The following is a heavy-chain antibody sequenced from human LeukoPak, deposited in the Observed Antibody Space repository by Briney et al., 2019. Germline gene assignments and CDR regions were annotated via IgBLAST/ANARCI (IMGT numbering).Heavy chain of an antibody. CDR1: GFTFGSYA. Sequence: GGSLRLSCVASGFTFGSYAMSWVRQAPGKGLEWVSIITNGGATTYYADSVRGRFTISRDNSKNTLYLQMNSLRAEDTAVYYCVKLSSGSGSKFGFDSWGQGTLVTVSS. J-gene: IGHJ4*02. CDR3: VKLSSGSGSKFGFDS. V-gene: IGHV3-23*01. D-gene: IGHD6-19*01. CDR2: ITNGGATT.